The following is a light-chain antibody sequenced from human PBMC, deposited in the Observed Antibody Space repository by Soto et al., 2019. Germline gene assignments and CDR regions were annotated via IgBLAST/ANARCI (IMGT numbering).Light chain of an antibody. V-gene: IGLV2-14*01. J-gene: IGLJ2*01. CDR1: GSDVGGYNY. CDR2: DVS. Sequence: QSALNQPASVSGSPGQSITLSCTGTGSDVGGYNYVSWYQQHPGKAPKVMIYDVSNRPSGVSNRFSGSKSGNTASLTISGLQAEDEADYYCSSYTSASTPFVFGGGTKVTVL. CDR3: SSYTSASTPFV.